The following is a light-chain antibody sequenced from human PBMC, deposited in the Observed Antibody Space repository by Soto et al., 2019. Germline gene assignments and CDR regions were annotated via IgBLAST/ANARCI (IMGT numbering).Light chain of an antibody. CDR3: QQYKSYSAT. CDR2: KAS. J-gene: IGKJ1*01. CDR1: QSISSW. Sequence: DIQMTQSPSTLSAAVGDRVTITCRASQSISSWLAWYQQKPGKAPKLLIYKASSLESGVPSRFSGSVSGTEFTLTITSLQPDDFATYYCQQYKSYSATFGQGTKVEIK. V-gene: IGKV1-5*03.